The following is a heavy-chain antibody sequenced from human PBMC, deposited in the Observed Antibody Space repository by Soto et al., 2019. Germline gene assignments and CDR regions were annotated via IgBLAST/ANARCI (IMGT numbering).Heavy chain of an antibody. CDR1: GFTFSSYA. CDR3: AKGLEGEEQWLVVGGYLLADY. D-gene: IGHD6-19*01. V-gene: IGHV3-23*01. CDR2: ISGSGGST. Sequence: GGSLRLSCAASGFTFSSYAMSWVRQAPGKGLEWVSAISGSGGSTYYADSVKGRFTISRDNSKNTLYLQMNSLRAEDTAVYYCAKGLEGEEQWLVVGGYLLADYWGQGTLVTVSS. J-gene: IGHJ4*02.